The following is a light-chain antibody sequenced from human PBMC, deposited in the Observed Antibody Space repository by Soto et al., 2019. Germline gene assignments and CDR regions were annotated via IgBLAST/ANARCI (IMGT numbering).Light chain of an antibody. Sequence: ALAQPASMSGSPGQSITISCTGTSSDVGSYTIVSWYQQHPGKAPKLLIYEGSKRPSGVSSRFSASESGNRASLTISGLQAEDEADYYCHSYAGSKSYVFGIGTKVTVL. CDR1: SSDVGSYTI. V-gene: IGLV2-23*01. J-gene: IGLJ1*01. CDR2: EGS. CDR3: HSYAGSKSYV.